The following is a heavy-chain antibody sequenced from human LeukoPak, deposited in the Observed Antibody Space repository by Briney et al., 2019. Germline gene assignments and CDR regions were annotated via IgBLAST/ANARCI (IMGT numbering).Heavy chain of an antibody. D-gene: IGHD3-22*01. CDR2: IFWDGDK. Sequence: SGPTLIYPTQTLTLTSTFSGFSLSTSGMAVGWIRHPPVKALEWLALIFWDGDKRYRPALKSRLTITKDTSKNQVVLTMTNMDPVDTATYYCAPLKGDIVVDSHWGQGTLVTVCS. CDR3: APLKGDIVVDSH. CDR1: GFSLSTSGMA. J-gene: IGHJ4*02. V-gene: IGHV2-5*02.